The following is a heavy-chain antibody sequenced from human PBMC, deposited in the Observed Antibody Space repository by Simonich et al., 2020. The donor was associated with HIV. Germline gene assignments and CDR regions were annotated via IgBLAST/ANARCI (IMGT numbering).Heavy chain of an antibody. CDR2: SDPEDANT. Sequence: EVQLVQSGAEVKKPGATVKISCKVSGYTFTDYYIHWVQQAPGEGLEWMGRSDPEDANTIYAERFQGRVTITADTSTDTAYMELSSLRSEDTAVYYCATKRGNLVGADAFDIWGQGTMVTVSS. CDR1: GYTFTDYY. D-gene: IGHD1-26*01. V-gene: IGHV1-69-2*01. J-gene: IGHJ3*02. CDR3: ATKRGNLVGADAFDI.